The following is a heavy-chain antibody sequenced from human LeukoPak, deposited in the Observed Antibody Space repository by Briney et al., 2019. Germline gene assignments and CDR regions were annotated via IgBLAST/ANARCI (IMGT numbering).Heavy chain of an antibody. CDR1: GGSFSDYC. J-gene: IGHJ6*02. Sequence: KPSETLSLTCAVYGGSFSDYCWSWIRQPPGKGLEWIGQIDHSRGTNYNPSLKSRVTISVDTSKNQFSLKLTSVTAADTAVYYCARDRITMVRGALRYFGMDVWGQGTTVT. CDR2: IDHSRGT. D-gene: IGHD3-10*01. CDR3: ARDRITMVRGALRYFGMDV. V-gene: IGHV4-34*01.